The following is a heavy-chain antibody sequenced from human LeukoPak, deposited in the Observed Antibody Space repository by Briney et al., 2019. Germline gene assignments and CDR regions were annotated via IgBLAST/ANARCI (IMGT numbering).Heavy chain of an antibody. CDR3: ARDAQYYYDSSGYPPYYYYYMDV. J-gene: IGHJ6*03. CDR2: INPSGGST. D-gene: IGHD3-22*01. Sequence: GASVKVSCKASGYTFTSYYMHWVRQAPGQGLEWMGIINPSGGSTSYAQKFQGRVTMTRDMSTSTVYMELSSLRSEDTAVYYCARDAQYYYDSSGYPPYYYYYMDVWGKGTTVTVS. V-gene: IGHV1-46*01. CDR1: GYTFTSYY.